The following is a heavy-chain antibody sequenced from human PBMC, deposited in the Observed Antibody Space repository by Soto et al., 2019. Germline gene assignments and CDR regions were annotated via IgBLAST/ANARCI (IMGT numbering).Heavy chain of an antibody. J-gene: IGHJ5*02. D-gene: IGHD2-2*01. CDR3: ASGLDCSSTSCRGLGWFDP. CDR1: GCSISSGGYY. V-gene: IGHV4-31*03. CDR2: IYYSGST. Sequence: QVQLQESGPGLVKPSQTLSLTCTVSGCSISSGGYYWSWIRQHPGKVLEWIGYIYYSGSTYYNPSLKSRVTISVETSKNQFSLTLSSVTAADTAVYYCASGLDCSSTSCRGLGWFDPWGQGTLVTVSS.